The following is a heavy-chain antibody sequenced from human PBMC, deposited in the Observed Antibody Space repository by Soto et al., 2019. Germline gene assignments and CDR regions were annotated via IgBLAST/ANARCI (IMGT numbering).Heavy chain of an antibody. CDR3: ARSSLGRHPPRFDY. V-gene: IGHV1-2*02. CDR1: GFTFTGYY. CDR2: INPNSGGT. Sequence: GASVKVSCKASGFTFTGYYMHWVRQAPGQGLEWMGWINPNSGGTNYAQKFQGRVTMTRDTSISTAYMELSRLRSDDTAVYYCARSSLGRHPPRFDYWGQGTLVTVSS. D-gene: IGHD3-16*02. J-gene: IGHJ4*02.